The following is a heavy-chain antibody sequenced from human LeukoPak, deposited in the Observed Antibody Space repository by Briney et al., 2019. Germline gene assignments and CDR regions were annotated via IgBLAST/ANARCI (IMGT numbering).Heavy chain of an antibody. CDR2: MYPGDSDT. Sequence: KFRESLKISCKASGYTFTTYWIGWVRQMPGKGLEWMAVMYPGDSDTRYSPSFQGQVTISADKSISTAYLQWSSLKASDTAMYYCARNSSNYDILTGYYLDAFDIWGQGTMVTVSS. V-gene: IGHV5-51*01. D-gene: IGHD3-9*01. J-gene: IGHJ3*02. CDR1: GYTFTTYW. CDR3: ARNSSNYDILTGYYLDAFDI.